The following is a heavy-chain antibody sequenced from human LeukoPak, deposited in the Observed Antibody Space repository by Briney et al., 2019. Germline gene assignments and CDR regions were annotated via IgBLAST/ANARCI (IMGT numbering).Heavy chain of an antibody. D-gene: IGHD6-13*01. CDR2: ISWNSGNI. CDR1: GFTFDDFA. V-gene: IGHV3-9*01. CDR3: AKSIAATDTAYYYAMDV. J-gene: IGHJ6*02. Sequence: GRSLGLSCAASGFTFDDFAMHWVRQAPGKGLEWVSGISWNSGNIGYADSVKGRFTISRDNAKNSLYLQMNSLRAEDTALYYCAKSIAATDTAYYYAMDVWGPGTTVTVSS.